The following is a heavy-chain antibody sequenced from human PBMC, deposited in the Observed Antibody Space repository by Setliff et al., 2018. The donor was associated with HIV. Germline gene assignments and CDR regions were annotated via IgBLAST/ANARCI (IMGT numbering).Heavy chain of an antibody. CDR3: ARQRHGGAGAHDY. CDR1: GGSISSYY. V-gene: IGHV4-4*09. D-gene: IGHD3-16*01. Sequence: SETLSLTCTVSGGSISSYYWSWIRQPPGKGLEWIGYIYTSGSTNYNPSLKSRVTISVDTSRNQFSLNLSSVTAADTAVYYCARQRHGGAGAHDYWGQGTLVTVS. J-gene: IGHJ4*02. CDR2: IYTSGST.